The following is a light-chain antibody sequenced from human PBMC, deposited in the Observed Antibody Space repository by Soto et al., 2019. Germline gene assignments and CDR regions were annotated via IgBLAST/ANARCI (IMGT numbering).Light chain of an antibody. CDR1: QSISSW. J-gene: IGKJ1*01. CDR3: QQYSSYSKT. Sequence: DIQMTQSPSTLSASVGDRLPITCRASQSISSWLAWYQQRPGKAPKLLIFDASSLESGVPSRFSGSGSGTEFTLTISSLQPDDFATYYCQQYSSYSKTFGQGTKVDIK. V-gene: IGKV1-5*01. CDR2: DAS.